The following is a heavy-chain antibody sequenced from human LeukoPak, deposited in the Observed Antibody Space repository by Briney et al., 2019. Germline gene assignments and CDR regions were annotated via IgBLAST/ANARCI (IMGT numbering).Heavy chain of an antibody. CDR1: GGSFSGYY. CDR3: ARGQEAAAGTGIWFDP. D-gene: IGHD6-13*01. J-gene: IGHJ5*02. Sequence: PSETLSLTCALYGGSFSGYYWSWICQPPEKGLEWIGEINHSGSTNYNPSLKSRVTISVDTSKNQFSLKLSSVTAADAAVYYCARGQEAAAGTGIWFDPWGQGTLGTVSS. CDR2: INHSGST. V-gene: IGHV4-34*01.